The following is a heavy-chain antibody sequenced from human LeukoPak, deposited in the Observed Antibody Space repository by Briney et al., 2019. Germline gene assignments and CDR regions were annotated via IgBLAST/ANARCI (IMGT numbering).Heavy chain of an antibody. CDR2: ISSSSSYI. D-gene: IGHD6-13*01. CDR1: GFTFSSYS. J-gene: IGHJ4*02. Sequence: PGGSLRLSCAASGFTFSSYSMNWVRQAPGKGLEWVSAISSSSSYIYYADSVKGRFTISRDNAKNSRYLQMNSLRAEDTAVYYCARVGGYSSSWYRVLVGYLDYWGQGTLVTVSS. CDR3: ARVGGYSSSWYRVLVGYLDY. V-gene: IGHV3-21*01.